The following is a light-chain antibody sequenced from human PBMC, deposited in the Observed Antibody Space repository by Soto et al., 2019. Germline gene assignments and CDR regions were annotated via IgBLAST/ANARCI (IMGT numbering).Light chain of an antibody. CDR1: SSDIGTYNF. V-gene: IGLV2-14*01. CDR2: EVS. Sequence: QSVLTQPASVSGSPGQSVTISCTGTSSDIGTYNFVSWYQQLPGKAPKLIIYEVSNRPSGVPDRFSGSKSGTSASLAISGLQSEDEADYYCAAWDDSLNGYVFGTGTKVTV. CDR3: AAWDDSLNGYV. J-gene: IGLJ1*01.